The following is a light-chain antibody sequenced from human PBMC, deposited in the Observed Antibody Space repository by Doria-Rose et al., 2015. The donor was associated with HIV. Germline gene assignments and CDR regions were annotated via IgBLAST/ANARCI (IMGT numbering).Light chain of an antibody. CDR3: HQYGTSWT. CDR1: QSFSSTY. Sequence: TQSPGTLSLSPGERATLSCRASQSFSSTYLAWYQQRPGQAPSLLIYDGSTRATDIPDRFSASGSGTDFTLTINRLEPEDFALYYCHQYGTSWTFGQGTKAEI. V-gene: IGKV3-20*01. J-gene: IGKJ1*01. CDR2: DGS.